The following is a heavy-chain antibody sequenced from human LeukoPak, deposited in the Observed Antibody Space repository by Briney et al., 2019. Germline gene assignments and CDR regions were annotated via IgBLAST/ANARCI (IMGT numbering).Heavy chain of an antibody. CDR2: IKHDGSDK. CDR1: GLTFSNYG. V-gene: IGHV3-7*01. CDR3: ARGGHRQKEF. J-gene: IGHJ4*02. Sequence: PWGSLRLSCSASGLTFSNYGMTWVRQSPGKGLKWVAIIKHDGSDKYCVDSVKGRFTISRDNAKNSLYLQMSSLRAEDTAVYYCARGGHRQKEFWGQGTLVTVSS. D-gene: IGHD3-10*01.